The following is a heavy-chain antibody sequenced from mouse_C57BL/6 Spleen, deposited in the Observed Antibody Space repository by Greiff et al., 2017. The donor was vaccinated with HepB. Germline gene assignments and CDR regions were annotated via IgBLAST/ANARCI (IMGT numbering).Heavy chain of an antibody. CDR3: ARDYGSSWDYTMDY. Sequence: EVQLQESGGGLVQPGGSLKLSCAASGFTFSDYYMYWVRQTPEKRLEWVAYISNGGGSTYYPDTVKGRFTISRDNAKNTLYLQMSRLKSEDTAMYYCARDYGSSWDYTMDYWGQGTSVTVSS. CDR2: ISNGGGST. V-gene: IGHV5-12*01. J-gene: IGHJ4*01. D-gene: IGHD1-1*01. CDR1: GFTFSDYY.